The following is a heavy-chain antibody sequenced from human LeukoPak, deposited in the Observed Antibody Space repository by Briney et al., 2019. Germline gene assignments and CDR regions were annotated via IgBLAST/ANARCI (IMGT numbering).Heavy chain of an antibody. Sequence: PSETLSLTCTVSGGSVSSGSYYWSWIRQPPRKGLEWIGYIYYSGSTNYNPSLKGRVTISVDTSKNQFSLKLSSVTAADTAVYYCARALLGAAADPFDYWGQGTLVTVSS. D-gene: IGHD6-13*01. J-gene: IGHJ4*02. CDR2: IYYSGST. V-gene: IGHV4-61*01. CDR1: GGSVSSGSYY. CDR3: ARALLGAAADPFDY.